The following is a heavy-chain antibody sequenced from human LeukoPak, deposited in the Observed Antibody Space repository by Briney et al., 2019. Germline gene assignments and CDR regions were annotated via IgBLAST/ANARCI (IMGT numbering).Heavy chain of an antibody. CDR1: GGTFSTYG. CDR3: ARDRVVVPAAFDY. V-gene: IGHV1-2*02. D-gene: IGHD2-2*01. J-gene: IGHJ4*02. Sequence: ASVKVSCKASGGTFSTYGINWVRQAPGQGLEWMGWINPNSGGTNYAQKFQGRVTMTRDTSISTAYMELSRLRSDDTAVYYCARDRVVVPAAFDYWGQGTLVTVSS. CDR2: INPNSGGT.